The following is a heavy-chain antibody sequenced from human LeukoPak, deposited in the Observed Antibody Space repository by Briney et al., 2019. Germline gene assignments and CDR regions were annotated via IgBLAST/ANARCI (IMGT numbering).Heavy chain of an antibody. Sequence: ASVKVSCKASGYTFTTYGISWVGEAPGQGLEWMGWISAYSGNTNYAQKLQGRVTMTTDTSTRTAYMELRSLKSDDTALYYCARDLPVKSSRFDYWGQGTLVSVSS. CDR1: GYTFTTYG. D-gene: IGHD6-13*01. CDR2: ISAYSGNT. V-gene: IGHV1-18*01. CDR3: ARDLPVKSSRFDY. J-gene: IGHJ4*02.